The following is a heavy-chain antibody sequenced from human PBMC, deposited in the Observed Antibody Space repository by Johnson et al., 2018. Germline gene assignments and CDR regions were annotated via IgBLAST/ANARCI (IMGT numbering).Heavy chain of an antibody. CDR2: IYPGDSDT. CDR1: TSYW. J-gene: IGHJ6*02. D-gene: IGHD6-19*01. V-gene: IGHV5-51*01. Sequence: TSYWIGWVRQMPGKGLEWMGIIYPGDSDTRYSPSFQGQVTISADTSISTAYLQGSSLKASDTAMYYCARRRREWLVGIDYYDMDVWGQGPTVTVAS. CDR3: ARRRREWLVGIDYYDMDV.